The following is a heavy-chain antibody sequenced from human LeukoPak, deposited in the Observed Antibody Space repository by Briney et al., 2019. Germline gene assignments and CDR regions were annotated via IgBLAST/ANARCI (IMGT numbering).Heavy chain of an antibody. V-gene: IGHV1-2*02. Sequence: ASVKVSCKASGYTFTGYYMHWVRQAPGQGLEWMGWINPNSGGTNYAQKFQGRVTMTRDTSISTAYMDLSRLTSDDAAVYYCARDEDSGGSCYDYWGQGTLVTVSS. CDR3: ARDEDSGGSCYDY. D-gene: IGHD2-15*01. CDR2: INPNSGGT. CDR1: GYTFTGYY. J-gene: IGHJ4*02.